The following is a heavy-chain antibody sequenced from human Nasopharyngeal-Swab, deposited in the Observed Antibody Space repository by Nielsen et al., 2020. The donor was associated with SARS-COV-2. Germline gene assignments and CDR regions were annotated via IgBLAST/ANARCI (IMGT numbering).Heavy chain of an antibody. CDR3: ARGDTGSYVDH. J-gene: IGHJ4*02. CDR2: ISAFNGYT. CDR1: GYTFFNYG. D-gene: IGHD1-26*01. Sequence: ASVKVSCKASGYTFFNYGISWVRQAPGQGLAWMGWISAFNGYTNYAQKFQGRVTMTTDTATSTAYLEFRSLRSDDTAVYYCARGDTGSYVDHWGQGTLVTVSS. V-gene: IGHV1-18*01.